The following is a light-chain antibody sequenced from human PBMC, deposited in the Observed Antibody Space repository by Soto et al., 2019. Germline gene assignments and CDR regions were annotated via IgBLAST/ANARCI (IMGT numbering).Light chain of an antibody. J-gene: IGKJ3*01. CDR1: QSVSSSY. Sequence: EIVWTQSPGTLSLSPGERATLSCRASQSVSSSYLAWYQQKPGQDPRLLIYGASSRATGIPDRFSGSGSGTYFTLTISRLEPEDFAVYYCQQYGSSPRFGPGTKVDIK. V-gene: IGKV3-20*01. CDR3: QQYGSSPR. CDR2: GAS.